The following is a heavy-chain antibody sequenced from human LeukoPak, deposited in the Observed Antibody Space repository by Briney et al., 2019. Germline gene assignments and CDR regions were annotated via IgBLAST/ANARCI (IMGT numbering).Heavy chain of an antibody. CDR2: IYSSGSA. V-gene: IGHV4-4*07. J-gene: IGHJ4*02. D-gene: IGHD6-6*01. Sequence: SETLSLTCTVSGGSISGNYWSWIRQPAGKGLEWIGRIYSSGSANYNPSLKSRVTMSVDTPKNQFSLMLSSVTAADTAVYYCARSIAARREFDYWGQGTLVTVSS. CDR1: GGSISGNY. CDR3: ARSIAARREFDY.